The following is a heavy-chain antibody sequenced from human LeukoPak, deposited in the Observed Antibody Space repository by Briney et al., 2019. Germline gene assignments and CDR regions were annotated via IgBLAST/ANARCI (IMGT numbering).Heavy chain of an antibody. V-gene: IGHV4-38-2*02. CDR1: GYSISSGYY. J-gene: IGHJ4*02. D-gene: IGHD7-27*01. CDR2: IYHSGST. CDR3: ARDRWGGLGRFYFDY. Sequence: PSETLSLTCTVSGYSISSGYYWGWIRQPPGKGLEWIGSIYHSGSTYYNPSLKSRVTISVDTSKNQFSLKLSSVTAADTAVYYCARDRWGGLGRFYFDYWGQGTLVTVSS.